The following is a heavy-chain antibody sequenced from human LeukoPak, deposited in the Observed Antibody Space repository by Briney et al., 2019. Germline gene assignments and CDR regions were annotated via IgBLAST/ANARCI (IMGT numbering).Heavy chain of an antibody. D-gene: IGHD3-9*01. CDR3: ARETRLPHNDILTNRRAFDI. CDR2: ISNDGHFK. CDR1: GFTFSTYT. Sequence: GRSLRLSCAASGFTFSTYTIHWVRQAPGKGLEWVAVISNDGHFKYYADSVKGRFTISRDNSKSTLFLQMNSLTIGDTAVYYCARETRLPHNDILTNRRAFDIWGQGTTLTVSS. V-gene: IGHV3-30-3*01. J-gene: IGHJ3*02.